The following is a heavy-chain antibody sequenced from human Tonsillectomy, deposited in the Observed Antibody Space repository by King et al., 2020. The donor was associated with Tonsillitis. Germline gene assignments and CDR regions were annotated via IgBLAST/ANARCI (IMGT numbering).Heavy chain of an antibody. J-gene: IGHJ5*02. Sequence: VQLQESGPGLVKPSQTLSLTCTVSGGSINSGGYFWSWIRQHPEKGLEWIGYIDYSGSTYYNPSLQSLVTISVDTSKNQFSLKLSSVTAADTAVYYCAGGGTAYFDPWGQGTLVTVSS. D-gene: IGHD2-15*01. V-gene: IGHV4-31*01. CDR2: IDYSGST. CDR3: AGGGTAYFDP. CDR1: GGSINSGGYF.